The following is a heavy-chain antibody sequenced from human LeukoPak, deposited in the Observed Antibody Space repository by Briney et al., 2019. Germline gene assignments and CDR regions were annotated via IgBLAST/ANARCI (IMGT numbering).Heavy chain of an antibody. V-gene: IGHV1-8*01. J-gene: IGHJ3*02. CDR3: ARGGSYYDSSGYYSDAFDI. D-gene: IGHD3-22*01. CDR1: GYTFTSYD. Sequence: ASVKVSCKXSGYTFTSYDINWVRQATGQGLEWMGWMNPNSGNTGYAQKFQGRVTMTRNTSISTAYMELSRLRSDDTAVYYCARGGSYYDSSGYYSDAFDIWGQGTMVTVSS. CDR2: MNPNSGNT.